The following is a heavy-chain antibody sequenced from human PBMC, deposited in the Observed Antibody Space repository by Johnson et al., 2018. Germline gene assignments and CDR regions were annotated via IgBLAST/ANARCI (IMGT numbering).Heavy chain of an antibody. CDR1: GFTFSSYA. D-gene: IGHD4-17*01. CDR3: ARSQSAYYGDYVGAEYFQH. V-gene: IGHV3-23*04. J-gene: IGHJ1*01. Sequence: VRLGECGGGLVQHGGSLRLSCAASGFTFSSYAMSWVRQAPGKGLEWVSAISGSGGSPYYADYVKGRFTISRDNSKNTLYLQMKSLRAEDTAVDYCARSQSAYYGDYVGAEYFQHGGQGTLVTVSS. CDR2: ISGSGGSP.